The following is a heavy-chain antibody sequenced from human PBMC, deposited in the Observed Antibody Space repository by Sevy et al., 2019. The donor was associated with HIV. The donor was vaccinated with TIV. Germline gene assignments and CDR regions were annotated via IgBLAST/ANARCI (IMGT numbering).Heavy chain of an antibody. CDR1: GFTLNGYW. CDR2: INQDGNVK. CDR3: VRAIAADGSF. V-gene: IGHV3-7*01. J-gene: IGHJ4*02. D-gene: IGHD6-13*01. Sequence: GESLKISCVASGFTLNGYWMSWVRQAPGKGLEWVANINQDGNVKCYIASVKGRFTISRDTARNLLYLQMNSLRVEDTALYYCVRAIAADGSFWGQGTLVTVSS.